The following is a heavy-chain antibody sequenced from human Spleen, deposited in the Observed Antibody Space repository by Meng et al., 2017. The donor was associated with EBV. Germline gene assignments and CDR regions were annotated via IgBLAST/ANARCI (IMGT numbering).Heavy chain of an antibody. D-gene: IGHD2-15*01. J-gene: IGHJ4*02. V-gene: IGHV4-30-2*01. Sequence: QLQLQEPVSALATPLQTLSLTVAVSGVSITTGGYSWSWVRQPPGKGLEWIGHIYHSGSTYSNPSVKSRVIMSVDRSKNQFSLKLTSVTAADTAVYYCARSATGWFFYYDYWGQGTLVTVSS. CDR3: ARSATGWFFYYDY. CDR1: GVSITTGGYS. CDR2: IYHSGST.